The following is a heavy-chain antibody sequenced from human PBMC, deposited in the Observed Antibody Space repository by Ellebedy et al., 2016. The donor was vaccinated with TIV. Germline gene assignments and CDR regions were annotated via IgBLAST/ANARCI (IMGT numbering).Heavy chain of an antibody. J-gene: IGHJ4*02. Sequence: ASVKVSCKASGYTFTGYYMHWVRQAPGQGLEWMGGIIPIFDTANYAQKFQGRVTITADESTSTAYMELSSLRSEDTAVYYCARDLNPVRGVPPTPFDYWGQGTLVTVSS. CDR3: ARDLNPVRGVPPTPFDY. CDR2: IIPIFDTA. V-gene: IGHV1-69*13. D-gene: IGHD3-10*01. CDR1: GYTFTGYY.